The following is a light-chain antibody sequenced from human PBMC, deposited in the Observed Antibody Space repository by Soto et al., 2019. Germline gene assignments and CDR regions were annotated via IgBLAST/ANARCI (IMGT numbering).Light chain of an antibody. CDR3: IQGTHWPFT. CDR2: KVS. CDR1: QSLVYSDGETY. J-gene: IGKJ3*01. V-gene: IGKV2-30*01. Sequence: DVVMTQSPLSLPVTLGQAASISCRSSQSLVYSDGETYLDWIQQRPGQSPRRLIYKVSNRDSGVPDRFSVSGSDTEFTLKISRVAAEDVGIYYCIQGTHWPFTFGPGTKVDIK.